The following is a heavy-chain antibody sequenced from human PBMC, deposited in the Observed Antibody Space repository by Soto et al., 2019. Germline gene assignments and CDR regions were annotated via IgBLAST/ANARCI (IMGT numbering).Heavy chain of an antibody. CDR1: GYIFINYY. CDR2: INPNGGST. J-gene: IGHJ4*02. Sequence: QVHLVQSGAEVKKPGASVKVSCKASGYIFINYYIHWVRQAPGQGLEWSGIINPNGGSTNYAHKFRGRVTMARDTSTSTVYKDLSSQRSDDTGLYYCARDLAAADYWGQGTLVTVSS. CDR3: ARDLAAADY. D-gene: IGHD6-13*01. V-gene: IGHV1-46*01.